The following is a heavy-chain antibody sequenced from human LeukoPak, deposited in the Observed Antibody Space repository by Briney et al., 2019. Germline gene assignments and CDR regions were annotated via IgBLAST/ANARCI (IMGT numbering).Heavy chain of an antibody. CDR3: ARQPPLSEGWFDP. J-gene: IGHJ5*02. CDR2: IYYSGST. V-gene: IGHV4-30-4*01. Sequence: SETLSLTCTLSGGSISSGQYYWNWIRQPPGKGLEWIGYIYYSGSTYYNPSLKSRVTISGDTSKNQFSLKLSSVTAADTAVYYCARQPPLSEGWFDPWGQGTLVNVSS. CDR1: GGSISSGQYY. D-gene: IGHD2/OR15-2a*01.